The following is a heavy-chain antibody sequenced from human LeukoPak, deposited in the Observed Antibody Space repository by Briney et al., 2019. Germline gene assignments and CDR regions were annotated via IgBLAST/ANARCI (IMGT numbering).Heavy chain of an antibody. CDR3: ARHYYNSSGYVDY. D-gene: IGHD3-22*01. V-gene: IGHV3-33*01. Sequence: PGGSLRLSCAASGFTFSSYGMHWVRQAPGKGLEWVAVIWYDGSNKYYADSVKGRFTISRDNSKNTLYLQMNSLRAEDTAVYYCARHYYNSSGYVDYWGQGTLVTVSS. J-gene: IGHJ4*02. CDR1: GFTFSSYG. CDR2: IWYDGSNK.